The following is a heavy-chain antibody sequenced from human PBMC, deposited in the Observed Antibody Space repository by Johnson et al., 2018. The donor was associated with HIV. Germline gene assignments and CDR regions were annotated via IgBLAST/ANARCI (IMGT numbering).Heavy chain of an antibody. J-gene: IGHJ3*02. CDR2: ISGSGGST. CDR1: GFTFSSYA. Sequence: VQLVESGGGVVRPGGSLRLSCAASGFTFSSYAMSWVRQAPGKGLEWVSAISGSGGSTYYADSVKGRFTISRDNSKNTLYLQMNSLRAEDTAVYYCARASTTVTTGDDAFDIWGQGTMVTVSS. CDR3: ARASTTVTTGDDAFDI. V-gene: IGHV3-23*04. D-gene: IGHD4-17*01.